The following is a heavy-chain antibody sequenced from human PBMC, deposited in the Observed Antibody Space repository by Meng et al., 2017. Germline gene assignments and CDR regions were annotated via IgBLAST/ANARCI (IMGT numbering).Heavy chain of an antibody. V-gene: IGHV4-34*01. J-gene: IGHJ3*02. CDR2: INHSGST. Sequence: QVQHSAWGPGSLMPSGTLSLTRAVFGGSFSGYYWSWIRQPPGKGLEWIGEINHSGSTNYNPSLKSRVTISVDTSKNQFSLKLSSVTAADTAVYYCARGRGYSYGYRGGAFDIWGQGTMVTVSS. D-gene: IGHD5-18*01. CDR3: ARGRGYSYGYRGGAFDI. CDR1: GGSFSGYY.